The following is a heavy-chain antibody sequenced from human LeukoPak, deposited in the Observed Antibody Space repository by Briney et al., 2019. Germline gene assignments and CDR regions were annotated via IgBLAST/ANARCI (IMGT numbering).Heavy chain of an antibody. D-gene: IGHD3-10*01. V-gene: IGHV3-21*01. CDR3: ARDLSAFGGRSYYFDY. J-gene: IGHJ4*02. CDR1: GFTFSSYS. CDR2: ISSSSSYI. Sequence: GGSLRLSCAASGFTFSSYSMNWVRQAPGKGLEWVSSISSSSSYIYYADSVKGRFTISRDNAKNSLYLQMNSLRAEDTAVYYCARDLSAFGGRSYYFDYWGQGTLVTVSS.